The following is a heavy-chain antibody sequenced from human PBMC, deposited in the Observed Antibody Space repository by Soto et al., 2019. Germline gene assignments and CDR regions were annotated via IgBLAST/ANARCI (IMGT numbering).Heavy chain of an antibody. Sequence: QVQLQESGPGLMKPSETLSLTCTVSGGSISGFFWTWIRQPPGKGLEWIGYISNSGDTNYNPSLKSRVTISVDPSKNQISLRLTSMTAADTAVYYCAREGGWSGYFDLWGPGTLVTVSS. J-gene: IGHJ2*01. V-gene: IGHV4-59*01. CDR1: GGSISGFF. CDR2: ISNSGDT. D-gene: IGHD6-19*01. CDR3: AREGGWSGYFDL.